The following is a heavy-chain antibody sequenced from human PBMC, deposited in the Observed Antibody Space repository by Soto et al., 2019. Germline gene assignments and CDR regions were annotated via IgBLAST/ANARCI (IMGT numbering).Heavy chain of an antibody. CDR3: AREPVVVPAAILGGGYYGMDV. D-gene: IGHD2-2*02. CDR2: IYYSGST. J-gene: IGHJ6*02. Sequence: SETLSLTCTVSGGSISSGGYYWSWIRQHPGKGLEWIGYIYYSGSTYYNPSLKSRVTISVDTSKNQFSLKLSSVTAADTAVYYCAREPVVVPAAILGGGYYGMDVWGQGTTVTVYS. V-gene: IGHV4-31*03. CDR1: GGSISSGGYY.